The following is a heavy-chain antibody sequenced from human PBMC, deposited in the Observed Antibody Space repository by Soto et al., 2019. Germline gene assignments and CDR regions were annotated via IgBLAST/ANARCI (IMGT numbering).Heavy chain of an antibody. Sequence: SETLSLSCTVSGGSISSGGYYWSWIRQHPGKGLEWIGYIYYSGSTYYNPSLKSRVTISVDTSKNQFSLKLSSVTAADTAVYYCARLPSSWYYFDYWGQGTLVTVSS. D-gene: IGHD6-13*01. CDR1: GGSISSGGYY. CDR3: ARLPSSWYYFDY. J-gene: IGHJ4*02. CDR2: IYYSGST. V-gene: IGHV4-31*03.